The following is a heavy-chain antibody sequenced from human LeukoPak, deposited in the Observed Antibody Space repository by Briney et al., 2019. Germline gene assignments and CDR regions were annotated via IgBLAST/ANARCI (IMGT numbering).Heavy chain of an antibody. CDR3: AHLSGNWNYNFAYYY. D-gene: IGHD1-7*01. Sequence: SGPTLVKPTQTLTLTCTFSGFSLSTSGVGVGWLRQPPGKALEWLALIYWNDDKRYSPSLKSRLTITKDTSKNQVVLTMTNMDPVDTATYYCAHLSGNWNYNFAYYYWGQGTLVTVSS. J-gene: IGHJ4*02. V-gene: IGHV2-5*01. CDR2: IYWNDDK. CDR1: GFSLSTSGVG.